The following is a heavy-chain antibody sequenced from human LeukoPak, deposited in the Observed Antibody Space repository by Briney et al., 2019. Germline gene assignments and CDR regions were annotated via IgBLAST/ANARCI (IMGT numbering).Heavy chain of an antibody. V-gene: IGHV3-66*01. J-gene: IGHJ4*02. D-gene: IGHD6-13*01. CDR2: IYSGGST. Sequence: GGSLRLSCAASGFTVSSNYMSWVRQAPGKGLEWVSLIYSGGSTYYADSVKGRFTISRDNSKNTLYLQMNGLRAEDTAVYYCAKGGISGSWARIDYWGQGTPVTVSS. CDR3: AKGGISGSWARIDY. CDR1: GFTVSSNY.